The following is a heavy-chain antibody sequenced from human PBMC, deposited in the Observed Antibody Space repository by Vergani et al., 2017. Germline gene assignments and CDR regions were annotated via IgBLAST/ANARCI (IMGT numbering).Heavy chain of an antibody. CDR2: IGVDGDR. D-gene: IGHD1-1*01. J-gene: IGHJ6*04. CDR3: AKEFCGTGNCYGWNHLEV. V-gene: IGHV3-13*01. CDR1: GFTFSSND. Sequence: VESGGGLVQPGGSLRLFCTVSGFTFSSNDFHWVRQTAGKGLEWVSSIGVDGDRYYSDSVKGRFTISRDNGQSYLYLDMDNLRVEDTAVYFCAKEFCGTGNCYGWNHLEVWGEGTSVTVSS.